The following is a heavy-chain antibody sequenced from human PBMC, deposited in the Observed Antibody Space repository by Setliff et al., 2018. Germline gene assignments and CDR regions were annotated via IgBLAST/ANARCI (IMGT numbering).Heavy chain of an antibody. J-gene: IGHJ6*03. Sequence: GASVKVSCKASGYTLSKYYMHWVRQAPGQGLEWMGIINPSGGLTKYAQKFQGRVTMTSDTSTNTVYLEVSSLRSEDTAVYYCARGRSTYFIDVWGKGTTVTVSS. V-gene: IGHV1-46*01. CDR3: ARGRSTYFIDV. CDR1: GYTLSKYY. CDR2: INPSGGLT.